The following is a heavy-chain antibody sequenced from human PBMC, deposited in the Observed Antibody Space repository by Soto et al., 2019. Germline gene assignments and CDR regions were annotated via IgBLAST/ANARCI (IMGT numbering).Heavy chain of an antibody. CDR3: ASLPRTSVHGTGADY. CDR1: GASIGSSDFF. J-gene: IGHJ4*02. Sequence: QLQLQQSGPGLLKPSETLSLTCTVSGASIGSSDFFWGWIRQPPGKGLEWIASINSNWRTFYTPSRKSRVTIAVDTSKNQFSLKVASVTAADTAVYYCASLPRTSVHGTGADYWGQGTLVTVSS. CDR2: INSNWRT. V-gene: IGHV4-39*01. D-gene: IGHD1-1*01.